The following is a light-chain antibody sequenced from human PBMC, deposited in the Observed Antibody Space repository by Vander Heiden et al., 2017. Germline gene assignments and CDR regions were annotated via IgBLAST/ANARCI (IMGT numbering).Light chain of an antibody. CDR3: CSYAGSYTFVV. CDR2: DVS. V-gene: IGLV2-11*01. CDR1: SSGVGGYNY. J-gene: IGLJ2*01. Sequence: QSALTPPRSVSGSPGQSVNISWTGSSSGVGGYNYVSWYQQHPGKAPKLMIYDVSKRPSGVPDRFSGSKSGNTASLTISGLQAEDEADYYCCSYAGSYTFVVFGGGTKLTVL.